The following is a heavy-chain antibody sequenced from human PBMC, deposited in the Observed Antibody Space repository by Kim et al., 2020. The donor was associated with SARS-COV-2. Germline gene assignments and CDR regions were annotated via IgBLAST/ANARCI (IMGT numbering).Heavy chain of an antibody. V-gene: IGHV3-13*01. CDR2: IGTAGDT. CDR1: GFTFSSYD. CDR3: ARDFWPIAAAGISGGMDV. D-gene: IGHD6-13*01. Sequence: GGSLRLSCAASGFTFSSYDMHWVRQATGKGLEWVSAIGTAGDTYYPGSVKGRFTISRENAKNSLYLQMNSLRAGDTAVYYCARDFWPIAAAGISGGMDVWGQGTTVTVSS. J-gene: IGHJ6*02.